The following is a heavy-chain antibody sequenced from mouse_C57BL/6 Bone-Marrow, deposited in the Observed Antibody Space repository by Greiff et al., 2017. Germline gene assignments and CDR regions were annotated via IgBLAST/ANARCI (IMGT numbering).Heavy chain of an antibody. CDR3: ARGGITLDFDY. J-gene: IGHJ2*01. D-gene: IGHD1-1*01. CDR2: ISDGGSYT. V-gene: IGHV5-4*01. CDR1: GFTFSSYA. Sequence: EVQVVESGGGLVKPGGSLKLSCAASGFTFSSYAMSWVRQTPEKRLEWVATISDGGSYTYYPDNVKGRFTISRDNAKNNLYLQMSHLKSEDTAMYYCARGGITLDFDYWGQGTTLTVSS.